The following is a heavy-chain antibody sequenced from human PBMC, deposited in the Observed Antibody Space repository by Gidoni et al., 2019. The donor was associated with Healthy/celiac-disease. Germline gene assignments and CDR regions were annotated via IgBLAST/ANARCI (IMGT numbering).Heavy chain of an antibody. D-gene: IGHD6-6*01. CDR3: ARVGEYSSSSPHFDY. CDR1: GGSISSSNW. CDR2: IYHSGST. J-gene: IGHJ4*02. V-gene: IGHV4-4*02. Sequence: QVQLQESGPGLVKPSGTLALTCAVSGGSISSSNWWSWVRQPPGKWLEWIGEIYHSGSTNYHPSLKSRVTISVDKSKNQFSLKLSSVTAADTAVYYCARVGEYSSSSPHFDYWGQGTLVTVSS.